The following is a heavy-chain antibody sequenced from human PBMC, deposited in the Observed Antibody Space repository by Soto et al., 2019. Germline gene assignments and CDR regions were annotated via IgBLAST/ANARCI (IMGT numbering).Heavy chain of an antibody. V-gene: IGHV4-59*01. J-gene: IGHJ6*02. CDR1: GGSITSSY. Sequence: QVQLQESGPRLVKPSATLSLTCTVSGGSITSSYWSWIRRPPGKGLDWIAYIYDTGISGYTPSTSYNPSLKSPVTMSVDTSKSQFSLKLTSVTAADTAVYYCARGEDAFFYYGLDVWGQGITVTVSS. CDR3: ARGEDAFFYYGLDV. CDR2: IYDTGISGYTPST.